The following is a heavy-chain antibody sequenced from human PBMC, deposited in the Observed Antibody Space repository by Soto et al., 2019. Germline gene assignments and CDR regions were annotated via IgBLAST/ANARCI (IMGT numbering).Heavy chain of an antibody. CDR3: ARLARAVARHRWFDP. CDR1: GGSISSSDYY. Sequence: PSETLSLTCTVSGGSISSSDYYWAWVRQPPGKGLEWIGSIYYSGATYYNPSLKSRVTISVDTSRDQFSLELRSVTAADTAMFYCARLARAVARHRWFDPWRQRILVIVSS. J-gene: IGHJ5*02. CDR2: IYYSGAT. D-gene: IGHD6-6*01. V-gene: IGHV4-39*01.